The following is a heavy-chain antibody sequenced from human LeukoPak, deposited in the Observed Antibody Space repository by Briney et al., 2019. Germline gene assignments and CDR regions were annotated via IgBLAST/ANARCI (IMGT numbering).Heavy chain of an antibody. D-gene: IGHD1-26*01. Sequence: SIYYSGSTYYNPSLKSRVTISVDTSKNQFSLKLSSVTAADTAVYYCARLEWELLAYYFDYWGQGTLVTVSS. CDR2: IYYSGST. V-gene: IGHV4-39*01. J-gene: IGHJ4*02. CDR3: ARLEWELLAYYFDY.